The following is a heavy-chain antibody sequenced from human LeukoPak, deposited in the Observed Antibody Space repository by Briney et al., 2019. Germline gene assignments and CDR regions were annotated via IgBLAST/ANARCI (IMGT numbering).Heavy chain of an antibody. V-gene: IGHV3-30*04. J-gene: IGHJ4*02. CDR1: GFTFSSFD. CDR3: ARDLATVTNNFEY. Sequence: GGSLRLSCAASGFTFSSFDMHWVRQAPGKGLEWVAVISYDGRMKYYSDSVKGRSTISRDNSKNTLYMEVNSLRAEDTAAYYCARDLATVTNNFEYWGQGTLVTVSA. D-gene: IGHD4-17*01. CDR2: ISYDGRMK.